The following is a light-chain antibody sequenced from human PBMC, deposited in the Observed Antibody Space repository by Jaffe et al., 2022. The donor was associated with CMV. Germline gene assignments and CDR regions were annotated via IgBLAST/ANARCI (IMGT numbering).Light chain of an antibody. CDR1: QSVSSN. J-gene: IGKJ2*01. V-gene: IGKV3-15*01. CDR3: QQYNNWPPYT. Sequence: EIVMTQSPATLSVSPGERATLSCRASQSVSSNLAWYQQKPGQAPRLLIYGASTGATGVPARFSGSGSETEFTLTISSLQSEDFAVYYCQQYNNWPPYTFGQGTKLEIK. CDR2: GAS.